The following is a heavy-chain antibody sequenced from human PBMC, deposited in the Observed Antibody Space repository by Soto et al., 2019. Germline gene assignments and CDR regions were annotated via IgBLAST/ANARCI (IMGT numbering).Heavy chain of an antibody. CDR3: ARDRGLYSGSYNWFDP. D-gene: IGHD1-26*01. Sequence: SETLSLTCTVSGGSISSYYWSWIRQPPGKGLEWIGYIYYSGSTNYNPSLKSRVTISVDTSKNQFSLKLSSVTAADTAVYYSARDRGLYSGSYNWFDPWGQGTLVTVSS. V-gene: IGHV4-59*01. CDR1: GGSISSYY. J-gene: IGHJ5*02. CDR2: IYYSGST.